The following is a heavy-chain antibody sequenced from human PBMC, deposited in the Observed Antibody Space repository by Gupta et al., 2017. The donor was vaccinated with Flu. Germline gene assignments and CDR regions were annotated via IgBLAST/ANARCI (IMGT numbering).Heavy chain of an antibody. D-gene: IGHD2-2*01. CDR3: ARIVRDTVVVPYRHHFYGRDV. Sequence: QVQLVQSGAEVKKPGASVKVSCKASGYTFTSYDINWVRQATVQGLEWMGWMNPNSGNTGYAEKVQGRGTMTRNTSISTAYMGLSSLRSEDRAVYYCARIVRDTVVVPYRHHFYGRDVWGQGTTVTVSS. V-gene: IGHV1-8*01. CDR2: MNPNSGNT. CDR1: GYTFTSYD. J-gene: IGHJ6*02.